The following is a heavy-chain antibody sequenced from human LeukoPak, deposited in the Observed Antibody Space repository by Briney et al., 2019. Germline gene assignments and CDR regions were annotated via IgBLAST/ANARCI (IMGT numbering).Heavy chain of an antibody. V-gene: IGHV1-2*02. Sequence: ASVKVSCKASGYTFTSYYMHWVRQAPGQGLEWMGWINPNSGGTNYAQKFQGRVTMTRDTSISTAYMELSRLRSDDTAVYYCARAPPFSGYCSSTSCPRGGWFDPWGQGTLVTVSS. CDR2: INPNSGGT. CDR1: GYTFTSYY. J-gene: IGHJ5*02. D-gene: IGHD2-2*01. CDR3: ARAPPFSGYCSSTSCPRGGWFDP.